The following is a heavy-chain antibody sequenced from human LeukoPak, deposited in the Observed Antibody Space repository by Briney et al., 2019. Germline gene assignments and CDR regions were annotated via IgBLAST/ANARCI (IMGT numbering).Heavy chain of an antibody. V-gene: IGHV3-23*01. CDR2: ISGSGGST. Sequence: GGSLRLSCAASGFTFSSYSMNWVRQAPGKGLEWVSAISGSGGSTYYADSVKGRFTISRDNSKNTLYLQMNSLRAEDTAVYYCAKGNRGYSGYDQYYFDYWGQGTLVTVSS. CDR1: GFTFSSYS. CDR3: AKGNRGYSGYDQYYFDY. D-gene: IGHD5-12*01. J-gene: IGHJ4*02.